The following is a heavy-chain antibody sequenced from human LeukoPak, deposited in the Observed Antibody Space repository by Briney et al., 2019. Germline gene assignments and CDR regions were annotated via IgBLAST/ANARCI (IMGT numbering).Heavy chain of an antibody. CDR2: IYYSGST. Sequence: SETLSLTCTVSGGSISSSSYYWGWIRQPPGKGLEGIGSIYYSGSTYYNPSLKSRVTISVDTSKNQFSLKLSSVTAANTAVYYCARSPRIAAAGTDPFDYWGQGTLVTVSS. V-gene: IGHV4-39*07. J-gene: IGHJ4*02. CDR3: ARSPRIAAAGTDPFDY. D-gene: IGHD6-13*01. CDR1: GGSISSSSYY.